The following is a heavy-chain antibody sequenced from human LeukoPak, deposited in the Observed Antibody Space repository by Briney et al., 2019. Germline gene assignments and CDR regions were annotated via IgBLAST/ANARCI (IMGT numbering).Heavy chain of an antibody. J-gene: IGHJ4*02. CDR3: AKDKIGTYPNHFDY. CDR1: GFTFSRDW. D-gene: IGHD1-26*01. Sequence: GGSLRLSCAASGFTFSRDWMNWVRQAPGKGLEWVAFIRYDGSNKYYADSVKGRFTISRDNAKNTLNLQMNSLRVEDTAMYYCAKDKIGTYPNHFDYWGQGTLVTVSS. CDR2: IRYDGSNK. V-gene: IGHV3-30*02.